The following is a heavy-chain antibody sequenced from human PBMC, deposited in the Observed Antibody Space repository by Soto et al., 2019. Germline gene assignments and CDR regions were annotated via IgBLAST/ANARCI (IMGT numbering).Heavy chain of an antibody. Sequence: EVQVLESGGGLVQPGGSLRLSCAASGFTFTSYAMSWVRQAPGKGLEWVSAISGSGGSTHYADSVKGRFTISRDNSKNTVSLQMTSLRAEDTAVYYCATGRTGQWLVPAYWGQGTLVIVSS. D-gene: IGHD6-19*01. CDR1: GFTFTSYA. J-gene: IGHJ4*02. CDR2: ISGSGGST. CDR3: ATGRTGQWLVPAY. V-gene: IGHV3-23*01.